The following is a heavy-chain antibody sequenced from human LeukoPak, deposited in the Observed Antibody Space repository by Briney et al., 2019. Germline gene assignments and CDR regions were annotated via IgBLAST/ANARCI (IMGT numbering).Heavy chain of an antibody. CDR2: MSGSGYHTYYADSDKT. Sequence: YPGGSLRLSCAASGFDFNNYAMSWVRQGPGKRLEWVSAMSGSGYHTYYADSDKTYYADSVKGRFTISRDNSKSTVYLHMNNLILEDTAIYYCAKGAAIDHWGQGTLVTVSS. CDR3: AKGAAIDH. V-gene: IGHV3-23*01. J-gene: IGHJ4*02. CDR1: GFDFNNYA.